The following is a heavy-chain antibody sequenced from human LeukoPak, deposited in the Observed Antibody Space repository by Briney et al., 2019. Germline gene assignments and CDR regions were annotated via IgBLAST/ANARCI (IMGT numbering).Heavy chain of an antibody. J-gene: IGHJ5*02. CDR2: ISGSGGST. CDR1: GFTFSSYA. Sequence: AGGSLRLSCAASGFTFSSYAMSWVRQAPGKGLEWVSAISGSGGSTYYADSVKGRFTISRDNAKNSLYLQMNSLRAEDTAVYYCARDLQGFDPWGQGTLVTVSS. V-gene: IGHV3-23*01. CDR3: ARDLQGFDP.